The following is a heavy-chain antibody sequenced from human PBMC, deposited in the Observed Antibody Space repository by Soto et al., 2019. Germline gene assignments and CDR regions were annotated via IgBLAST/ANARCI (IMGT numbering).Heavy chain of an antibody. V-gene: IGHV1-3*01. J-gene: IGHJ4*02. CDR3: ARASSGWYHPYDY. CDR2: INAGNGNT. Sequence: GASVKVSCKASGYTFTSYAMHWVRQAPGQRLEWMGWINAGNGNTKYSQKFQGRVTITRDTSASTAYMELSSLRSEDTAVYYCARASSGWYHPYDYWGQGTLVTVSS. CDR1: GYTFTSYA. D-gene: IGHD6-19*01.